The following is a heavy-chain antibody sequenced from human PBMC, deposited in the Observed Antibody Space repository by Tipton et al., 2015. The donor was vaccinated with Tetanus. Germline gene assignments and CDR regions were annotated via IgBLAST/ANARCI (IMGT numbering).Heavy chain of an antibody. V-gene: IGHV1-2*02. CDR1: GYTFTGYY. CDR2: IDPNSGGT. D-gene: IGHD3-22*01. Sequence: QMQLVQSGAEVKKPGASVKVSCKASGYTFTGYYMYWVRQATGQGVEWMGWIDPNSGGTVYAQKFQGRVTMTRDTSIITAYMELRSLRSDDSAVYYCARDRGDYIYFGMDVWGPGTTVTVS. CDR3: ARDRGDYIYFGMDV. J-gene: IGHJ6*02.